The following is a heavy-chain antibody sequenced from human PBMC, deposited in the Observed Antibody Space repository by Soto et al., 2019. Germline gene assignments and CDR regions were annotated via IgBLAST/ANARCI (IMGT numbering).Heavy chain of an antibody. CDR2: IHNSGST. CDR1: GGSITSYY. Sequence: PSETLSLTCTVSGGSITSYYWSWIRQPPGKGLEWIGYIHNSGSTSYNPSLQSRVTISADVSKNQFSLDLRSVTAADTAVYYCARRWSGTDYWGHGTLVTAPQ. V-gene: IGHV4-59*01. CDR3: ARRWSGTDY. J-gene: IGHJ4*01. D-gene: IGHD3-10*01.